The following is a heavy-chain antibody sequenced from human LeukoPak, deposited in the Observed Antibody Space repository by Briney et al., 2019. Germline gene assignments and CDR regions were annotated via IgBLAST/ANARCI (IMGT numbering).Heavy chain of an antibody. Sequence: GRSLRLSCAASGFTFSSYGMHWVRQAPGKGLEWVAVISYDGSNKYYADSVKGRFTISRDNSKNTLYLQMNSLRAEDTAVYYCAKSDSDWPNYFDYWGQGTLVTVSS. V-gene: IGHV3-30*18. CDR2: ISYDGSNK. D-gene: IGHD6-19*01. J-gene: IGHJ4*02. CDR3: AKSDSDWPNYFDY. CDR1: GFTFSSYG.